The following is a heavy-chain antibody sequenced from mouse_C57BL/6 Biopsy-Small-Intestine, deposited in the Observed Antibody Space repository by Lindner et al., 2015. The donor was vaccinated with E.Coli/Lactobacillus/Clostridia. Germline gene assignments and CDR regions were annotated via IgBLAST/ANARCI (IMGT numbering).Heavy chain of an antibody. J-gene: IGHJ1*03. CDR2: IYPGDGDT. CDR1: GYAFSSSW. Sequence: VQLQESGPELVEPGASVKISCKASGYAFSSSWMNWVKQRPGKGLEWIGRIYPGDGDTNYNGKFKGKATLTADKSSSTAYMQLSSLTSEDSAVYFCADYGSSYWYFDVWGTGTTVTVSS. D-gene: IGHD1-1*01. V-gene: IGHV1-82*01. CDR3: ADYGSSYWYFDV.